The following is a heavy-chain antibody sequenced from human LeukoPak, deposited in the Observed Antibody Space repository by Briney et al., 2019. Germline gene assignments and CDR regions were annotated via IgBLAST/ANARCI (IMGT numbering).Heavy chain of an antibody. V-gene: IGHV3-33*01. CDR2: IWYDGSNK. CDR1: GFTFSSYG. CDR3: ARTQGRFYGSGSYQGFDY. J-gene: IGHJ4*02. Sequence: PGRSLRLSCAASGFTFSSYGMHWVRQAPGKGLEWVAVIWYDGSNKYYADSVKGRFTISRDNSKNTLYLQMNSPRAEDTAVYYCARTQGRFYGSGSYQGFDYWGQGTLVTVSS. D-gene: IGHD3-10*01.